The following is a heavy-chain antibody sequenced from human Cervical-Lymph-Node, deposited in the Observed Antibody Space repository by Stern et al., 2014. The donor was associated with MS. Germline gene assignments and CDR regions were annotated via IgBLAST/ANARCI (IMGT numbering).Heavy chain of an antibody. D-gene: IGHD6-13*01. J-gene: IGHJ5*02. CDR1: GGTFSKFP. Sequence: VQLVQSGGEVTKPGSSVKVSCKASGGTFSKFPSRWVRQAPGQGLEWMGGIFPVIETQTDAQEFRGSVTITANVTTSTVYMELSSLRSDDTAVYYCARSSETSDRWYSLGYDLWGQGTLVTVSS. V-gene: IGHV1-69*01. CDR2: IFPVIETQ. CDR3: ARSSETSDRWYSLGYDL.